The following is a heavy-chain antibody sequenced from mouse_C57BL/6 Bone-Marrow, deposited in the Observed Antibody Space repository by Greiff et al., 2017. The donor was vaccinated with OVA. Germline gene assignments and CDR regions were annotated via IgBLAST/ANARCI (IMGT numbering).Heavy chain of an antibody. CDR1: GYAFSSYW. J-gene: IGHJ3*01. D-gene: IGHD1-1*01. Sequence: QVQLQQSGAELVKPGASVKISCKASGYAFSSYWMNWVKQRPGKGLEWFGQIYPGDGDTNYNGKFKGKATLTADKSSSTAYMQLSSLTSEDSAVYFCARPLLLRCGFAYWGQGTLVTVSA. V-gene: IGHV1-80*01. CDR2: IYPGDGDT. CDR3: ARPLLLRCGFAY.